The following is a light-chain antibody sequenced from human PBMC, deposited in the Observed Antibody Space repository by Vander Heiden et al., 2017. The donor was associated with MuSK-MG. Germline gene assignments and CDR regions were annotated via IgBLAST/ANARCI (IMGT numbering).Light chain of an antibody. CDR2: EVS. Sequence: QSALTQPASVSGSPGQSITISCTGTSSDVGSYNLVSWYQQHPGKAPKLRIYEVSKRPSGVSNRFSGSKSGNTASLTISGLQAEDEADYYCCSYAGSSTPYVFGTGTKVTVL. J-gene: IGLJ1*01. CDR3: CSYAGSSTPYV. CDR1: SSDVGSYNL. V-gene: IGLV2-23*02.